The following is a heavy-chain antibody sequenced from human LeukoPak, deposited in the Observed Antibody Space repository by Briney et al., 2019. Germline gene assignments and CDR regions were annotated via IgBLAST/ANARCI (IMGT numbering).Heavy chain of an antibody. J-gene: IGHJ6*03. CDR2: INPNSGGT. Sequence: ASVKVSCKASGYTFTGYYIHWVRQAPGQGLGWMGWINPNSGGTNYAQKFQGRVTMTRDTSISTAYMDLSRLRSDDTAVYFCARDNSCSSSSCGNSYMDVWGKGTTVTVAS. CDR1: GYTFTGYY. CDR3: ARDNSCSSSSCGNSYMDV. D-gene: IGHD2-15*01. V-gene: IGHV1-2*02.